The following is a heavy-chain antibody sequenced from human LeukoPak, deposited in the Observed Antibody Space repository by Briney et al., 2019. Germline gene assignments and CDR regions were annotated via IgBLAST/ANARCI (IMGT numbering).Heavy chain of an antibody. D-gene: IGHD2-2*01. CDR3: ARGLRVPAAKLQDGMDV. CDR1: GGSISSGDYY. J-gene: IGHJ6*02. Sequence: SQTLSLTCTFSGGSISSGDYYWSWIRQPPGKRMEWFGYIYYSGSTYYNPSLKSRVTISVDTSKNQFSLKLSSVTAADTAGYYCARGLRVPAAKLQDGMDVWGQGTTVTVSS. V-gene: IGHV4-30-4*01. CDR2: IYYSGST.